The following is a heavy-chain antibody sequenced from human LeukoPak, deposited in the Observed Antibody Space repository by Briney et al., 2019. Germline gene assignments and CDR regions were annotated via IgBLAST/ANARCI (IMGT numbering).Heavy chain of an antibody. CDR2: IYYSGST. CDR1: GGSISTYY. J-gene: IGHJ5*02. V-gene: IGHV4-59*08. Sequence: SESLSLTCTVSGGSISTYYWSWIRQPPGKGLEWIGYIYYSGSTNYNPSLKSRVTTSVDTSKNQFSLKLSSVTAADTAVYYCARTDSSGYYYWFDPWGQGTLVTVSS. CDR3: ARTDSSGYYYWFDP. D-gene: IGHD3-22*01.